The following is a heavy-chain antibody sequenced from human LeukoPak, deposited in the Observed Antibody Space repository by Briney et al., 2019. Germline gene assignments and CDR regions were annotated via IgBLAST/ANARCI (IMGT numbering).Heavy chain of an antibody. V-gene: IGHV4-59*01. Sequence: SETLSLTCTVSGGSMNNYYWSWIRQPPGRGLEWIGYIFYSGRTNYNPSLESRVTISLDTSKKQFSLKLSSVTAADTAVYYCARRDWGYYYAMDVWGQGTTVTVSS. CDR3: ARRDWGYYYAMDV. J-gene: IGHJ6*02. CDR1: GGSMNNYY. D-gene: IGHD7-27*01. CDR2: IFYSGRT.